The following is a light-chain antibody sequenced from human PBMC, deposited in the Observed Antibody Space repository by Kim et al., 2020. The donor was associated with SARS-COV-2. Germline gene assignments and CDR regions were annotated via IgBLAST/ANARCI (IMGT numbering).Light chain of an antibody. CDR1: QSVSTN. CDR3: QQYNYWPRS. J-gene: IGKJ3*01. Sequence: VSPGERATLSCRASQSVSTNLAWYQQKSGQPPRLLIYGAASRATGIPARFSGSGSGTEFTLTITSLQSEDFAVYYCQQYNYWPRSFGPGTRVDIK. CDR2: GAA. V-gene: IGKV3-15*01.